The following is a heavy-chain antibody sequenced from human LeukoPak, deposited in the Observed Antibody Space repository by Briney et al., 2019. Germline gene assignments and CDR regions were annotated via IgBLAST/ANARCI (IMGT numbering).Heavy chain of an antibody. CDR2: IYTSGST. CDR3: ARGIRLGEGSGWYFGDAFDI. CDR1: GGSISSSSYY. Sequence: PSETLFLTCTVSGGSISSSSYYWSWIRQPAGKGLEWIGRIYTSGSTNYNPSLKSRVTMSVDTSKNQFSLKLSSVTAADTAVYYCARGIRLGEGSGWYFGDAFDIWGQGTMVTVSS. J-gene: IGHJ3*02. V-gene: IGHV4-61*02. D-gene: IGHD6-19*01.